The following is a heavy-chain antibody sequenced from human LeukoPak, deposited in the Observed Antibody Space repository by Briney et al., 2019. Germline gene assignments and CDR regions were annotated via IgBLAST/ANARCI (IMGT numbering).Heavy chain of an antibody. CDR2: IYYSGST. CDR1: GGSISSYY. D-gene: IGHD2-2*01. Sequence: PSETLSLTCTVSGGSISSYYWSWIRQPPGKGLEWIGYIYYSGSTNYNPSLKSRVTISVDTSKNQFSLKLSSVTAADTAVYYCARGEGIGYCSSTSCYGEKFDYWGQGTLVTVSS. V-gene: IGHV4-59*01. J-gene: IGHJ4*02. CDR3: ARGEGIGYCSSTSCYGEKFDY.